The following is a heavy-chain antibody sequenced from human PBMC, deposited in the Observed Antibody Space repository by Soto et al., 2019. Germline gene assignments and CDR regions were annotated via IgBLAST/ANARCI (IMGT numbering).Heavy chain of an antibody. J-gene: IGHJ4*02. D-gene: IGHD6-19*01. Sequence: EVQLLESGGGLVQPGGSLRLSCVGSGFFFSSYTMTWVRQAPGKGLEWVSSFSATSENTYYADSVRGRFTISRDNSKNTLFLQMNSLTAEDTAMYYCAEAGDQQWVRLPFDYWGQGILVSVSS. CDR1: GFFFSSYT. V-gene: IGHV3-23*01. CDR2: FSATSENT. CDR3: AEAGDQQWVRLPFDY.